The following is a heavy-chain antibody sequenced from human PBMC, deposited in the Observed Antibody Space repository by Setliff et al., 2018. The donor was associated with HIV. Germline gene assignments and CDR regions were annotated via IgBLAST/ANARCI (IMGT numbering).Heavy chain of an antibody. CDR2: IRSQDYGGST. J-gene: IGHJ3*02. Sequence: PGGSLRLSCIASGFAFGDFPMSWVRQAPGKGLEWVGFIRSQDYGGSTEYAASVKGRFAISRDDSKSIAYLQMNSLRAEDTALYYCARDLGSEQWLPDAFDICGQGTMVTVSS. CDR3: ARDLGSEQWLPDAFDI. V-gene: IGHV3-49*04. CDR1: GFAFGDFP. D-gene: IGHD6-19*01.